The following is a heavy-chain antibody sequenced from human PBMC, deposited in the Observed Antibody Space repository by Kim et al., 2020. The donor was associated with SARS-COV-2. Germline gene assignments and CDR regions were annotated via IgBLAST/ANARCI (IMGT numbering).Heavy chain of an antibody. V-gene: IGHV4-31*02. CDR3: ARERINYGDYSPVDY. D-gene: IGHD4-17*01. Sequence: PSLKIRVTIAVDTSKNQFSLKLSSVTAADTAVYYCARERINYGDYSPVDYWGQGTLVTVSS. J-gene: IGHJ4*02.